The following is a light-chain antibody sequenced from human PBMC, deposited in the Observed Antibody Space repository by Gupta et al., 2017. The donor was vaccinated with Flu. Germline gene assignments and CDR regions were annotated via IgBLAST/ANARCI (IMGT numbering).Light chain of an antibody. CDR1: QSVRSNY. CDR3: QQEGSSPLT. V-gene: IGKV3-20*01. Sequence: EIVLTQCPGTLSLSPGERATLSCRASQSVRSNYLAWYQRKPGQAPRLLIYGASNRATGIPDRFSGSGSGTEFILTISRPEPEDFAVYHCQQEGSSPLTFGGGTKVDVK. CDR2: GAS. J-gene: IGKJ4*01.